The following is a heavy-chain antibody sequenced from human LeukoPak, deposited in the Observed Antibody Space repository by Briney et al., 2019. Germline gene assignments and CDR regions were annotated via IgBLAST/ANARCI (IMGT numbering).Heavy chain of an antibody. V-gene: IGHV3-15*01. D-gene: IGHD5-18*01. CDR1: GFTFSNAW. Sequence: GGSLRLSCAASGFTFSNAWMSWVRQAPGKGLERVGGIKSKTDGGTTDYAAPVKGRFTISRDDSKNTLYLQMNSLKTEDTAVYYCTTDVDTATDYWGQGTLVTVSS. CDR2: IKSKTDGGTT. CDR3: TTDVDTATDY. J-gene: IGHJ4*02.